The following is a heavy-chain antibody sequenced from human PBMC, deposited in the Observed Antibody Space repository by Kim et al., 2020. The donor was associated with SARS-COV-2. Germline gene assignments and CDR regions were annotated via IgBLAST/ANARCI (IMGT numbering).Heavy chain of an antibody. CDR2: ISGSGGTT. J-gene: IGHJ4*02. V-gene: IGHV3-23*01. CDR3: AKDRDLATASADDFDF. Sequence: GGSLRLSCAASGFTFHIYSMAWVRQAPGKGLEWVAAISGSGGTTYYADSVKGRLTISRDNSRDTLYLQMNSLRFDDTGVYYCAKDRDLATASADDFDFWGQGTLVTVSS. D-gene: IGHD6-13*01. CDR1: GFTFHIYS.